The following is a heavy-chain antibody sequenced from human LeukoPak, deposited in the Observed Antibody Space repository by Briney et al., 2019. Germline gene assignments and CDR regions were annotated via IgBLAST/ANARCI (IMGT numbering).Heavy chain of an antibody. CDR1: GGSISTSNYY. J-gene: IGHJ3*02. V-gene: IGHV4-39*07. D-gene: IGHD3-22*01. CDR2: IFYSGST. CDR3: ARDQDYYDSHAFDI. Sequence: SETLSLTCTVSGGSISTSNYYWGWIRQPPGKGLEWIGNIFYSGSTYYSPSLRSRVTISLDTSRNQFSLKLSSVTAADTAVYYCARDQDYYDSHAFDIWGQGTMVTVSS.